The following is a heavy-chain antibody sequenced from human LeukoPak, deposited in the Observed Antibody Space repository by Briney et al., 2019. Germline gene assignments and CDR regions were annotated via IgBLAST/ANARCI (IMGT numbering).Heavy chain of an antibody. V-gene: IGHV1-2*02. J-gene: IGHJ3*02. CDR2: INPNSGGT. Sequence: ASVKVSCKASGYTFTGYYMHWVRQAPGQGLEWMGCINPNSGGTNYAQKFQGRVTMTRDTSISTAYMELSRLRSDDTAVYYCATDYYGSGSFDIWGQGTMVTVSS. CDR3: ATDYYGSGSFDI. D-gene: IGHD3-10*01. CDR1: GYTFTGYY.